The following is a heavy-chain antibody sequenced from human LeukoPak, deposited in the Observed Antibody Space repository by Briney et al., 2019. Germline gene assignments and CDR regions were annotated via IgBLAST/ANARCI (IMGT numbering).Heavy chain of an antibody. Sequence: SETLSLTCTVSGASISRYYWSWIRQPPGKGLEWIGYIYYSGSTNYNPSPKSRVAISVDTSKNQVSLRLISVTAADTAVYYCARGGSIVGATPHDTFDIWGQGTVVTVSS. CDR2: IYYSGST. J-gene: IGHJ3*02. CDR1: GASISRYY. V-gene: IGHV4-59*01. D-gene: IGHD1-26*01. CDR3: ARGGSIVGATPHDTFDI.